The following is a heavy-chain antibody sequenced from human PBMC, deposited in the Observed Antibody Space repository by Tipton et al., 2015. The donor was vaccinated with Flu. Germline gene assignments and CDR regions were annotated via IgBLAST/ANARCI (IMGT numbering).Heavy chain of an antibody. CDR2: IFHSGTT. J-gene: IGHJ4*02. CDR1: GGSVSSNDFY. CDR3: ATEYRGGGNRYYFDY. D-gene: IGHD4-23*01. Sequence: TLSLTCTVSGGSVSSNDFYWGWVRQPPGKGPEWIGSIFHSGTTYYDLSPQSRVTISVDTSKNQFSLKLSSVTAADTAVYYCATEYRGGGNRYYFDYWGQGTLVTVSS. V-gene: IGHV4-39*07.